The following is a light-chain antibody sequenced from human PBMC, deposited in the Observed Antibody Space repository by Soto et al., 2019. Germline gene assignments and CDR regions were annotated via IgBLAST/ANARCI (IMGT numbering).Light chain of an antibody. CDR2: DVS. J-gene: IGLJ1*01. CDR1: SSDVGGYNY. Sequence: QSALTQPRSVSGSPGQSVTISCTGTSSDVGGYNYVSWYQQHPGKAPKLMIYDVSERPSGVPDRFSGSKSGNTASLTISGLQAEDEADYYCCSYAGSYIFYVFGTGTKVTVL. V-gene: IGLV2-11*01. CDR3: CSYAGSYIFYV.